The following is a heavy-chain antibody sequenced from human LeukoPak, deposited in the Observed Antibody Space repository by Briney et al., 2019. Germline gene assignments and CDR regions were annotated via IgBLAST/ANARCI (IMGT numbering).Heavy chain of an antibody. Sequence: PSETLSLTCTVSGGSISSSSYYWGWIRQPPGKGLEWIGSIYYSGSTYYNPSLKSRVTISVDTSKNQFSLKLSSVTAADTAVYYCASSLRYFGVDYWGQGTLVTVSS. J-gene: IGHJ4*02. V-gene: IGHV4-39*07. CDR2: IYYSGST. CDR3: ASSLRYFGVDY. CDR1: GGSISSSSYY. D-gene: IGHD3-9*01.